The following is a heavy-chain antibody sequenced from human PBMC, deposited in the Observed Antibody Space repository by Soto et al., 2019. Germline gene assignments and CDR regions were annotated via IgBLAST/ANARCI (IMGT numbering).Heavy chain of an antibody. CDR2: INWNGGST. V-gene: IGHV3-20*04. CDR1: GFTFDDYG. D-gene: IGHD5-18*01. J-gene: IGHJ4*02. Sequence: GGSLRLSCAASGFTFDDYGMSWVRQAPGKGLEWVSGINWNGGSTGYADSVKGRFTISRDNAKNSLYLQMNSLRAEDTALYYCARVNGYSYGRYFDYWGQGTLVTVSS. CDR3: ARVNGYSYGRYFDY.